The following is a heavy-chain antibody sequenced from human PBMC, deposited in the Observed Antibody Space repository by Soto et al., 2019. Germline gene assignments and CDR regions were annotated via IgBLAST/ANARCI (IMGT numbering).Heavy chain of an antibody. CDR1: GYTFTSYG. Sequence: QVQLVQSGAEVKKPGASVKVSCKASGYTFTSYGISWVRQAPGQGLEWMGWISAYNGNTNYAQKLQGRVTMTTDTSTRTAYMELRSLRSDDTAVYYCARDRSRYCSGGSCYSDLHENWFDPWGQGTLVTVSS. D-gene: IGHD2-15*01. V-gene: IGHV1-18*01. J-gene: IGHJ5*02. CDR2: ISAYNGNT. CDR3: ARDRSRYCSGGSCYSDLHENWFDP.